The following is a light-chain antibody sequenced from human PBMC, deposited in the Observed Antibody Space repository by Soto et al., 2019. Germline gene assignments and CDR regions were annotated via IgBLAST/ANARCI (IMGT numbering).Light chain of an antibody. CDR1: QSVSSY. CDR2: DAS. J-gene: IGKJ4*01. V-gene: IGKV3-11*01. CDR3: QQRSDWPPLT. Sequence: EIVLTQSPATLYLSPGERATLSCRASQSVSSYLAWYQQKPGQAPRLLIYDASNRATGIPARFSGSGSGTDFTLTISSLEPEDFAVYYCQQRSDWPPLTVGGGTKVEIK.